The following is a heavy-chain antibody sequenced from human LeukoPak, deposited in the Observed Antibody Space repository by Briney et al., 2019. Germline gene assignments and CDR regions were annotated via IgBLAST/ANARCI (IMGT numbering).Heavy chain of an antibody. V-gene: IGHV4-38-2*01. CDR2: IYHSGST. Sequence: PSETLSLTCAVSGYSISSGYYWGWIRPPPGKGLEWIGSIYHSGSTYYNPSLKSRVTISVDTSKNQFSLKLSSVTAADTAVYYCARLIAVAGTGDYFNWLDHWGQGTLVTVSS. D-gene: IGHD6-19*01. CDR3: ARLIAVAGTGDYFNWLDH. J-gene: IGHJ5*02. CDR1: GYSISSGYY.